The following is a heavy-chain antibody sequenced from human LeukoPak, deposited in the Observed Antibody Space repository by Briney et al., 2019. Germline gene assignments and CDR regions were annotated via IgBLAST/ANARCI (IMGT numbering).Heavy chain of an antibody. CDR2: IYYSGST. J-gene: IGHJ4*02. V-gene: IGHV4-59*01. CDR1: GGSISSYY. Sequence: SETLSLTCTVSGGSISSYYWSWMRQPPGKGLEWIGYIYYSGSTNYNPSLKGRVTVSVDTSKNQFSLKLSSVTAADTAVYYCARGQQKLLPFDYWGQGTLVTVSS. CDR3: ARGQQKLLPFDY. D-gene: IGHD6-13*01.